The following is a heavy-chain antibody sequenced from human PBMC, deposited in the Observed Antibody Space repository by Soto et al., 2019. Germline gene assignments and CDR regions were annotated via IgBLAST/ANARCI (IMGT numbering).Heavy chain of an antibody. V-gene: IGHV4-34*01. CDR1: GGSFRGYY. Sequence: SETLDLTCAVYGGSFRGYYWSWIRQPPGKGLEWIGEINHSGSTNYNPSLKSRVTISVDTSKNQFSLKLSSVTAADTAVYYCARWDYYYYYYGMDVWGQGTTVTVSS. CDR3: ARWDYYYYYYGMDV. J-gene: IGHJ6*02. CDR2: INHSGST. D-gene: IGHD1-26*01.